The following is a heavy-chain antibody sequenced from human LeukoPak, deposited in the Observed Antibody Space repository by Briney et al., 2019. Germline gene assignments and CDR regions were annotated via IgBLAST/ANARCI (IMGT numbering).Heavy chain of an antibody. J-gene: IGHJ4*02. CDR3: VPGTDSGSHRVETYFDY. CDR2: INPESGGT. V-gene: IGHV1-2*02. CDR1: GYTFTGYY. Sequence: ASVKVSCKASGYTFTGYYMHWVRQAPGQGLEWMGWINPESGGTDYPQNFQGRITMTRDTSISTADMELSRLRSDDTAVYYCVPGTDSGSHRVETYFDYWGQGTLVTVSS. D-gene: IGHD5-12*01.